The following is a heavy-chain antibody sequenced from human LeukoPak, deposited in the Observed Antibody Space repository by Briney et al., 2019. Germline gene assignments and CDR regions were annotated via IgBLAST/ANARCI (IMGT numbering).Heavy chain of an antibody. Sequence: SQTLSLTCAISGDSVSSNSAAWSWIRQSPSRGLEWLGRTYYRSKWYNNYAVSVKSRITINPDTSENQFSLQLNSVTPEDTAVYFCAREMTGDVNFDYWGQGTLVTVSS. J-gene: IGHJ4*02. CDR3: AREMTGDVNFDY. CDR1: GDSVSSNSAA. D-gene: IGHD7-27*01. V-gene: IGHV6-1*01. CDR2: TYYRSKWYN.